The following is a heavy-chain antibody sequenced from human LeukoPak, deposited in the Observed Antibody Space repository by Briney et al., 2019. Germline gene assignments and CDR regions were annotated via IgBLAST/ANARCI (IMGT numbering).Heavy chain of an antibody. V-gene: IGHV1-24*01. CDR1: GYTLTELS. CDR2: FDPEDGET. CDR3: AKVRSPLANCGGDCYSPFDY. Sequence: GASVKVSCKVSGYTLTELSMHWVRQAPGKGLEWMGGFDPEDGETIYAQKFQGRVTMTEDTSTDTAYMELSSLRSEDTAVYYCAKVRSPLANCGGDCYSPFDYWGQGTLVTVSS. J-gene: IGHJ4*02. D-gene: IGHD2-21*01.